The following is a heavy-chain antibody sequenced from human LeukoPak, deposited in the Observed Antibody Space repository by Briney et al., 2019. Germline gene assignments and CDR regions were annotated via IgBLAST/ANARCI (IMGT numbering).Heavy chain of an antibody. CDR3: AKDPGFGYDFWSGYSTNWFDP. Sequence: GGSLRLSCAASGFTFSSYGMHWVRQAPGKGLEWVAVISYDGSNKYYADSMKGRFTISRDNSKNTLYLQMNSLRAEDTAVYYCAKDPGFGYDFWSGYSTNWFDPWGQGTLATVSS. CDR2: ISYDGSNK. V-gene: IGHV3-30*18. D-gene: IGHD3-3*01. CDR1: GFTFSSYG. J-gene: IGHJ5*02.